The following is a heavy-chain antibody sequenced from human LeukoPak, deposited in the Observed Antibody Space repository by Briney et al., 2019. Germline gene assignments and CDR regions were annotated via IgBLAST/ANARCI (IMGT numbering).Heavy chain of an antibody. V-gene: IGHV4-4*07. CDR3: AREKSSWSGLDAFDI. D-gene: IGHD6-13*01. J-gene: IGHJ3*02. CDR1: GGSISSDY. CDR2: INISGGT. Sequence: PSETLSLTCTVSGGSISSDYWSWIRQPAGKGLEWIGRINISGGTNYNPSLKSRVTMSVDTSKNQFSLKLSSVTAADTAVYYCAREKSSWSGLDAFDIWGQGTMVTVSS.